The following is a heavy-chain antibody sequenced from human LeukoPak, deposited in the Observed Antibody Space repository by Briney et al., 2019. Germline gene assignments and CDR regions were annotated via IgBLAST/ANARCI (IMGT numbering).Heavy chain of an antibody. V-gene: IGHV6-1*01. CDR1: GDTLPSSIAV. D-gene: IGHD1-1*01. CDR3: ARINWDHAFDI. Sequence: PSQTLSLTCAFCGDTLPSSIAVWPWVRQSPSRGLEWLGNTYYRSTLHHEYAVSVTGRLTITPDTSKNQFSLQLNSVTPDDTAVYYCARINWDHAFDIWGQGTMVTVSS. CDR2: TYYRSTLHH. J-gene: IGHJ3*02.